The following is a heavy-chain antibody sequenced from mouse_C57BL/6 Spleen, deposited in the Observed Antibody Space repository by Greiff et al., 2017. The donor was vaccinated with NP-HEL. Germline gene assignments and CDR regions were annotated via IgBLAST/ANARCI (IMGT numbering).Heavy chain of an antibody. V-gene: IGHV5-17*01. J-gene: IGHJ1*03. Sequence: EVKVVESGGGLVKPGGSLKLSCAASGFTFSDYGMHWVRQAPEKGLEWVAYISSGSSTIYYADTVKGRFTISRDNAKNTLFLQMTSLRSEDTAMYYCARDYYYGSSPYWYFDVWGTGTTVTVSS. CDR1: GFTFSDYG. CDR2: ISSGSSTI. D-gene: IGHD1-1*01. CDR3: ARDYYYGSSPYWYFDV.